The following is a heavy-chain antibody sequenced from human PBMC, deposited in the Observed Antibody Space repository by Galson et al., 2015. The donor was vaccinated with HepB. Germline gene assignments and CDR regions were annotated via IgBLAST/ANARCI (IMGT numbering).Heavy chain of an antibody. Sequence: SLRLSCAASGFIFNNFAMSWVRQAPGKGLEWVSSLSDSGGSTYYADSVKGRFTISRDNSKNTLYLRMNSLRAEDTAVYYCGRVVVISTTPYAFDIWGQGTMVTVSS. CDR2: LSDSGGST. J-gene: IGHJ3*02. CDR3: GRVVVISTTPYAFDI. D-gene: IGHD2-15*01. CDR1: GFIFNNFA. V-gene: IGHV3-23*01.